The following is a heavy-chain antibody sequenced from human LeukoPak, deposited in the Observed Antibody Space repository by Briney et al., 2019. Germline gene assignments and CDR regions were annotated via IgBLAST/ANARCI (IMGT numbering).Heavy chain of an antibody. CDR1: GFTVSSNY. V-gene: IGHV3-53*01. CDR2: IYSGGST. J-gene: IGHJ3*02. Sequence: GGSLRLSCAASGFTVSSNYMSWVRQAPGKGLEWVSVIYSGGSTYYADSVKGRFTISRDNSKNTLYLQMNSLRAEDTAVYYCASPPTTRSGPAAARRFDMWGQGTMVTVSS. D-gene: IGHD4-11*01. CDR3: ASPPTTRSGPAAARRFDM.